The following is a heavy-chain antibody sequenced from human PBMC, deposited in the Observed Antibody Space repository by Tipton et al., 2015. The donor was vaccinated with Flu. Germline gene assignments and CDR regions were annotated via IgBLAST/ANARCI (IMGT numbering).Heavy chain of an antibody. CDR2: ISYDGSTK. CDR3: ATLTGDDY. J-gene: IGHJ4*02. Sequence: SLRLSCAASGVIFSSYGMYWVRQAPGKGLEWVAVISYDGSTKYYADSVKGRFTISRDNSKNTLYLQMNSLRVEDTAIYYCATLTGDDYWGQGILVTVSS. D-gene: IGHD7-27*01. V-gene: IGHV3-30*03. CDR1: GVIFSSYG.